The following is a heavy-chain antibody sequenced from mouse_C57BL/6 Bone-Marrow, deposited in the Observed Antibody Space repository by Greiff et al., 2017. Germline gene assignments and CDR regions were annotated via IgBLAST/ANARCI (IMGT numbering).Heavy chain of an antibody. J-gene: IGHJ2*01. Sequence: QVQLKQPGAELVRPGTSVKLSCKASGYTFTSYWMHWVKQRPGQGLEWIGVIDPSDSYTNYNQKFKGKATLTVDTSSSTAYMQLSSLTSEDSAVYYCARITTVVATDYGGQGTTLTVSS. D-gene: IGHD1-1*01. V-gene: IGHV1-59*01. CDR2: IDPSDSYT. CDR3: ARITTVVATDY. CDR1: GYTFTSYW.